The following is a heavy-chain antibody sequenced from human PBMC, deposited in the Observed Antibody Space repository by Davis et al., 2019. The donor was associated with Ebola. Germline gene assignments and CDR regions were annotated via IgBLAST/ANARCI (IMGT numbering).Heavy chain of an antibody. J-gene: IGHJ4*02. CDR3: VKDAGPFSSSSGRFDY. Sequence: GGSLRLSCAASGVTFSRYAMSWVRQAPGKGLEWVSGISGSSGSTHYADSVKGRFIVSRDNSKSTLHLQMNSLRVEDTAIYYCVKDAGPFSSSSGRFDYWGQGTLVTVSP. V-gene: IGHV3-23*01. D-gene: IGHD6-6*01. CDR1: GVTFSRYA. CDR2: ISGSSGST.